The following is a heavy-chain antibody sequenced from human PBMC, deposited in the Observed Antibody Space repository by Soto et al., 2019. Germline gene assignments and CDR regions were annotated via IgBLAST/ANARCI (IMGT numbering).Heavy chain of an antibody. V-gene: IGHV4-61*01. CDR3: ASVTRTCISTSCYRYYYCMDV. Sequence: QVQLQESGPGLVKPSETLSLTCTVSGGSVSSGSYYWSWIRQPPGKGLEWIGYIYYSGSTNYNPSLKSRVTISVDTSKNQFSLKLSSVTAADTAVYYCASVTRTCISTSCYRYYYCMDVWGQGTTVTVSS. D-gene: IGHD2-2*02. J-gene: IGHJ6*02. CDR2: IYYSGST. CDR1: GGSVSSGSYY.